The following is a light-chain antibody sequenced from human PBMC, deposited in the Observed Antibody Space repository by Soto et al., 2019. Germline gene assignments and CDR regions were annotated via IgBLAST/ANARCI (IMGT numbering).Light chain of an antibody. CDR2: DVT. Sequence: QSVLTQLPSASGSPGQSVTISCTGTSSDVGTHGYVSWYQQHAGKAPKLMIYDVTKRPSGVPDRFSGSKSANTASLTVSGLQAEDEADYYCMCYAGGNNWVFGGGTKLTVL. V-gene: IGLV2-8*01. J-gene: IGLJ3*02. CDR3: MCYAGGNNWV. CDR1: SSDVGTHGY.